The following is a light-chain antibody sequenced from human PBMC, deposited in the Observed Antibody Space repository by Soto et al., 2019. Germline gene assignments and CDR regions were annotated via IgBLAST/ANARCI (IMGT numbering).Light chain of an antibody. CDR2: DAS. V-gene: IGKV1-5*01. CDR3: QQYNTHSPTWT. Sequence: DIQMTQSPSTLSASVGDRVTITCRASQTISNWLAWYQQKPGKAPKLLIYDASSLESGVPSRFSGSGSGTEFTLTISNLQREDFATYYCQQYNTHSPTWTFGHGTKVEIE. J-gene: IGKJ1*01. CDR1: QTISNW.